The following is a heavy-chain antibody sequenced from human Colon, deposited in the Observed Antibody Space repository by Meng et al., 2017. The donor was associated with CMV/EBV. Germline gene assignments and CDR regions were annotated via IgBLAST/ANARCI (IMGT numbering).Heavy chain of an antibody. J-gene: IGHJ4*02. V-gene: IGHV4-38-2*02. Sequence: GSLRLSCSVFDYSISSGYYWGWIRQSPGKGLEWIASIYRSGNAYYNPSLKSRVTISMDMSKNQVSLKLSSVTAADTAVSYCARVEGDIVLMVYAIGGGYFDYWGQGTLVTVSS. CDR3: ARVEGDIVLMVYAIGGGYFDY. D-gene: IGHD2-8*01. CDR2: IYRSGNA. CDR1: DYSISSGYY.